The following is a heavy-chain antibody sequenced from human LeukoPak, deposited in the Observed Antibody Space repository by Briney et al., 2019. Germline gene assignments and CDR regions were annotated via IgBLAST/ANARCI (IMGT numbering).Heavy chain of an antibody. CDR1: GFTVSSNY. D-gene: IGHD1-7*01. V-gene: IGHV3-23*01. Sequence: GGSLRLSCAASGFTVSSNYMSWVRQAPGKGLEWVSAISGSGGSTYYADSVKGRFTISRDNSKNTLYLQMNSLRAEDTAVYYCAELTGTTPYWGQGTLVTVSS. CDR3: AELTGTTPY. J-gene: IGHJ4*02. CDR2: ISGSGGST.